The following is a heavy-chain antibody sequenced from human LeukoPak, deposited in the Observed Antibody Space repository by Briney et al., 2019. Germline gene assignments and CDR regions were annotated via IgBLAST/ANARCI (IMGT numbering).Heavy chain of an antibody. CDR3: AREAGYCSGGSCYSEAFDI. CDR2: IWYDGSNK. J-gene: IGHJ3*02. Sequence: GRSLRLSCAASGFTFSSYGMHWVRQAPGKGLEWVAVIWYDGSNKYYADSVKGRFTISRDNSKNTVYLQMDGLRAEDTAVYYCAREAGYCSGGSCYSEAFDIWGQGSMVTVSS. V-gene: IGHV3-33*01. CDR1: GFTFSSYG. D-gene: IGHD2-15*01.